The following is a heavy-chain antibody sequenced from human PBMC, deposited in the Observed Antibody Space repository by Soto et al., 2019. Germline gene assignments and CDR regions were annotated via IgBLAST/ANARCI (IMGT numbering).Heavy chain of an antibody. CDR2: ISSSSNSI. V-gene: IGHV3-48*01. Sequence: GGSLRLSCAASGFTFSRYSMNWVRQAPGKGLEWVSYISSSSNSIYYADSVKGRFTISRDNAKNSLHLQMNSLRAEDTAVYYCAKETLGYSSGWYPDAFDIWGHGTVVTVS. CDR3: AKETLGYSSGWYPDAFDI. D-gene: IGHD6-19*01. CDR1: GFTFSRYS. J-gene: IGHJ3*02.